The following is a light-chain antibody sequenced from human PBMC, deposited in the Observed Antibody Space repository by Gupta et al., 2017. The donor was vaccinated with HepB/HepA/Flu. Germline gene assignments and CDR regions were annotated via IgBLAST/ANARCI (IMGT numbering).Light chain of an antibody. CDR1: SEYSTYA. CDR3: QTWGTGFRV. J-gene: IGLJ3*02. V-gene: IGLV4-69*01. Sequence: QLVLTQSPSASASLGASVKITCTLSSEYSTYAIAWHQQQPEKGPRYLMTHKSDGSHNKGDEIPDRFSGSSSGAERYLTISSLQSEDEGDYYCQTWGTGFRVFGGGTKLTVL. CDR2: HKSDGSH.